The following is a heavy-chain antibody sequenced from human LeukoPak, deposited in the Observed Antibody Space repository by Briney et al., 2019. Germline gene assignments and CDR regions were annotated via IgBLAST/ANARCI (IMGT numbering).Heavy chain of an antibody. V-gene: IGHV3-7*05. CDR2: IKQDGSES. CDR1: GFTFSNYW. J-gene: IGHJ4*02. D-gene: IGHD3-22*01. CDR3: VKDPPTDYYDSSGYYFSY. Sequence: GGSLRLSCAASGFTFSNYWMSWVRQAPGKGLEWVANIKQDGSESNYVGSVKGRFTISRDNAKNSLYLQMNSLRAEDTAVYYCVKDPPTDYYDSSGYYFSYWGQGTLVTVSS.